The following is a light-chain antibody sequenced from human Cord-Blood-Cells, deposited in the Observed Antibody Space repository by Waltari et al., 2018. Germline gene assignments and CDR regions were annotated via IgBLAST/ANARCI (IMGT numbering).Light chain of an antibody. Sequence: DIQMTQSPSSLSASVGDRVTITCRASQSISSYLNWYQQKPGKAPKRLIYAASSLQSGVPSRFSGSGSGTEFTLTISSLQPEDFATYYCQQSYSTPPTFGQGTKVEIK. CDR1: QSISSY. V-gene: IGKV1-39*01. J-gene: IGKJ1*01. CDR2: AAS. CDR3: QQSYSTPPT.